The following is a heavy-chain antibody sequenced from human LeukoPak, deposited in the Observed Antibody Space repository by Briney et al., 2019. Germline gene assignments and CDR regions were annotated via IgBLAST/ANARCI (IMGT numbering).Heavy chain of an antibody. CDR1: GFTFSSYA. CDR2: ISYDGSNK. V-gene: IGHV3-30-3*01. CDR3: AREGWFGEFDNWFDP. J-gene: IGHJ5*02. D-gene: IGHD3-10*01. Sequence: GGSLRLSCAASGFTFSSYAMHWVRQAPGKGLEWVAVISYDGSNKYYADSVKGRFTISRDNSKNTLYLQMNSLRAEDTAVYYCAREGWFGEFDNWFDPWGQGTLVTVSS.